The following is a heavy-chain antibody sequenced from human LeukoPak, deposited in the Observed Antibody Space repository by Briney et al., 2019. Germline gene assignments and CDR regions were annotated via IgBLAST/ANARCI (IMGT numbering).Heavy chain of an antibody. Sequence: GGSLRLSCAASGFTFSSYSMNWVRQAPGKGLEWVSSISSSSSYIYYADSVEGRFTISRDNAKNSLYLQMNSLRAEDTAVYYCARVVVTSWFDPWGQGTLVTVSS. CDR2: ISSSSSYI. V-gene: IGHV3-21*01. CDR1: GFTFSSYS. CDR3: ARVVVTSWFDP. D-gene: IGHD2-21*02. J-gene: IGHJ5*02.